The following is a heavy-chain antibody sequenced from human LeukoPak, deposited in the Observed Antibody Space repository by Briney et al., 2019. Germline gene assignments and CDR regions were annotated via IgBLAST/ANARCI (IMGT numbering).Heavy chain of an antibody. CDR2: ISSGGGST. D-gene: IGHD3-10*01. Sequence: GGSLRLSCAASGFTFSTYAMSWARQAPGKGLQWVSAISSGGGSTYYADSVKGRFTISRDNAKNSLYLQMNSLRDEDTAVYYCARDSLYYYGSGSYSYWGQGTLVTVSS. CDR3: ARDSLYYYGSGSYSY. J-gene: IGHJ4*02. CDR1: GFTFSTYA. V-gene: IGHV3-23*01.